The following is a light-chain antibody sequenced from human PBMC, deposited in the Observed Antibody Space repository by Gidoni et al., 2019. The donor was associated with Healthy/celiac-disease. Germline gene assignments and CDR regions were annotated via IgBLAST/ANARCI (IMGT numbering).Light chain of an antibody. J-gene: IGKJ1*01. Sequence: DIVMTQSPDSLAVSRGERATINCKSSQSVLYSSNNKNYLAWYQQKPGQPPKLLIYWASTREPGVPDRVSGSGSGTDFTLTISSLQAEDVAVDYCQQYYSTWTFGQGTKVEIK. CDR1: QSVLYSSNNKNY. CDR2: WAS. V-gene: IGKV4-1*01. CDR3: QQYYSTWT.